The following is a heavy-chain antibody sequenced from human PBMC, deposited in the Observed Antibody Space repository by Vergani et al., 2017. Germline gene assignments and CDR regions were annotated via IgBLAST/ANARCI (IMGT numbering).Heavy chain of an antibody. CDR2: ISGSGGST. V-gene: IGHV3-23*01. CDR1: GFTFNHYA. CDR3: AKANPRNSGYDYLYYYHAMDV. Sequence: EVQLLESGGDLVQPGGSLRLSCAASGFTFNHYAMNWVRQAPGKGLDWVSGISGSGGSTYYAVSVKGRFTISRDSSKNTLYLQMNSLSAGDTAVYYCAKANPRNSGYDYLYYYHAMDVWGQGTTVTVSS. D-gene: IGHD5-12*01. J-gene: IGHJ6*02.